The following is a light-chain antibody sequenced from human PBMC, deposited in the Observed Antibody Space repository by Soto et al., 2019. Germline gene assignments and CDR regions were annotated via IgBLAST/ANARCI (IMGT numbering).Light chain of an antibody. CDR3: QKHNNGPLT. V-gene: IGKV3-15*01. J-gene: IGKJ4*01. CDR2: GIS. Sequence: EIVMTQSPATLSVSPGERATLSCRASQSVSSNLAWYQQKPGQAPRLLMYGISTRATRIPARFSGSGSGTYFTLLISRQQSEDFAIYYCQKHNNGPLTFGGGTQVESK. CDR1: QSVSSN.